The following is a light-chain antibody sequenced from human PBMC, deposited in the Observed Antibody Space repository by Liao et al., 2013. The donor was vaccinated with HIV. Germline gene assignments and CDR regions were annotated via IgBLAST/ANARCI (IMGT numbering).Light chain of an antibody. Sequence: SYVLTQPPSVSVAPGKTAKITCGGNYIGSKSVHWYQQKPGQAPVLVIYYDSDRPSVIPERFSGSNSGNTATLSISRVEAGDEADYYCQVWDGGSDHVVFGGGTKLTVL. CDR2: YDS. V-gene: IGLV3-21*04. J-gene: IGLJ2*01. CDR1: YIGSKS. CDR3: QVWDGGSDHVV.